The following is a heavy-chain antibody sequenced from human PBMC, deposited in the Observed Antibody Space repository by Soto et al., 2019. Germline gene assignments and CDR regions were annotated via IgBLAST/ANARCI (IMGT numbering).Heavy chain of an antibody. CDR3: AHTHPSYYFDY. Sequence: QITLKESGPTLVTPTQTLTLTCTFSGFSLSTSGVGVVWIRQPPGKALEWIALIYWDDDKPYSPSLKSRLTITKDTSKTQVVLTMTNMDPVDTATYYCAHTHPSYYFDYWCQGTLVTVSS. V-gene: IGHV2-5*02. CDR1: GFSLSTSGVG. J-gene: IGHJ4*02. CDR2: IYWDDDK.